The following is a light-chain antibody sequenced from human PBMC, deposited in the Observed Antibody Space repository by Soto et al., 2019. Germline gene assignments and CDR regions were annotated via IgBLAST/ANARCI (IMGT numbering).Light chain of an antibody. Sequence: QSALTQPASVSGSPGQSITISCTGTRSDVGGFNFVSWYQQYPGKAPKVIIYDVTDRPSGVSDRFSGSKSGNTASLTISGLQDEEEADYYCCSYKSISTYVFGAGTKVTVL. CDR3: CSYKSISTYV. CDR2: DVT. J-gene: IGLJ1*01. CDR1: RSDVGGFNF. V-gene: IGLV2-14*01.